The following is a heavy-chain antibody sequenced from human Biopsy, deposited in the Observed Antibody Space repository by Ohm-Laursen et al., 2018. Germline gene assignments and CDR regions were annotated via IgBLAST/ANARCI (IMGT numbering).Heavy chain of an antibody. CDR2: IDSGGYT. D-gene: IGHD4-17*01. Sequence: SLRLSCTASGFTVSRNYMTWVRQAPGKGLEWVSVIDSGGYTHYTDSVKGRFTISRDSAKNSLYLQMDSLRAEDTAVYYCARKIYGDYEVPYSYGMDVWGLGTTVTVSS. CDR3: ARKIYGDYEVPYSYGMDV. CDR1: GFTVSRNY. V-gene: IGHV3-53*01. J-gene: IGHJ6*02.